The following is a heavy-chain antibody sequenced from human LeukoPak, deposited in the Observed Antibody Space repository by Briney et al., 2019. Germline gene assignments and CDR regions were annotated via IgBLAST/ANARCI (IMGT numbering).Heavy chain of an antibody. Sequence: PSETLSLTCTVSGGSISYDYWSWIRQSPGKRLEWIGYIHYSGATSYSPSLKSRVTISVDTSKNQFSLKLSSVTAADTALYYCATLRGASTAVFDSWGQGALVSVSS. D-gene: IGHD2-21*02. CDR1: GGSISYDY. J-gene: IGHJ4*02. V-gene: IGHV4-59*08. CDR2: IHYSGAT. CDR3: ATLRGASTAVFDS.